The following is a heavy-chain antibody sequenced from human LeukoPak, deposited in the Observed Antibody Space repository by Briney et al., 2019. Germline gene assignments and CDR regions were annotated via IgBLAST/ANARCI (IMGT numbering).Heavy chain of an antibody. V-gene: IGHV4-30-2*01. CDR2: IYQSGTT. Sequence: KPSETLSLTCAVSGGSISSGGFSWNWIRQPPGKGLEWIGYIYQSGTTYYNPSLRSRVTISVDRPKNQFSLKLSSVTAADTAVYYCGRGGIAAAASGIDFWGPGTLVTVSP. J-gene: IGHJ4*02. CDR3: GRGGIAAAASGIDF. D-gene: IGHD6-13*01. CDR1: GGSISSGGFS.